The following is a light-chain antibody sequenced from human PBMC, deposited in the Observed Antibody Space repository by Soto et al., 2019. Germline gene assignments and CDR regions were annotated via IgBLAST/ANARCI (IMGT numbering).Light chain of an antibody. CDR3: QQYATSPLT. CDR2: DAS. Sequence: EIVLAQSPGTLSLSPGERATLSCRASQTVSSNYLAWYQQKPGQAPRLLIYDASSRATGIPDRFSGSGSGTDFTLTISRLEPEDSAVYYCQQYATSPLTFGPGTKVDIK. J-gene: IGKJ3*01. CDR1: QTVSSNY. V-gene: IGKV3-20*01.